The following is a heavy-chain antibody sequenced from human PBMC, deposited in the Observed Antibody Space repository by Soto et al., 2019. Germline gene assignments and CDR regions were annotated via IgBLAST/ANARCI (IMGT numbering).Heavy chain of an antibody. CDR1: GGTISDGYY. Sequence: SETLSLTCTVSGGTISDGYYWSWLRQPPGKGLEWIGSISDSGSTSYNPSLKSRLTISVDTSKNTFSLHLRTVTAADTAVYYCARRDRSGFSYWLDVWGQGTLVTVSS. J-gene: IGHJ5*02. CDR2: ISDSGST. V-gene: IGHV4-31*03. D-gene: IGHD3-22*01. CDR3: ARRDRSGFSYWLDV.